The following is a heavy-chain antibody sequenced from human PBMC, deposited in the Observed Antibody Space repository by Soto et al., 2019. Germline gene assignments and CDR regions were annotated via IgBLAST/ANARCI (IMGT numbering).Heavy chain of an antibody. CDR2: IYYSGST. J-gene: IGHJ4*02. CDR3: ARAPLSIVGATTFAY. CDR1: GGSISSYY. D-gene: IGHD1-26*01. Sequence: SETLSLTCTVSGGSISSYYWSWIRQPPGKGLEWIGYIYYSGSTNYNPSLKSRVTISVDTSKNQFSLKLSSVTAADTAVYYCARAPLSIVGATTFAYWGQGTLVTVSS. V-gene: IGHV4-59*01.